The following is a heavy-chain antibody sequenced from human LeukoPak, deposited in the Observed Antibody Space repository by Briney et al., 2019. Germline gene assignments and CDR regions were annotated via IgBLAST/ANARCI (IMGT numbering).Heavy chain of an antibody. CDR1: GFTFSSYA. D-gene: IGHD3-22*01. V-gene: IGHV3-15*01. Sequence: GGSLRLSCAASGFTFSSYAMSWVRQAPGKGLEWVGRIRSNSDGGTIDYAAPVKGRFTLSRDDSKTTLYLQMNSLQTEDTAVYYCATDFYDSTWGQGTLVTVSS. J-gene: IGHJ5*02. CDR3: ATDFYDST. CDR2: IRSNSDGGTI.